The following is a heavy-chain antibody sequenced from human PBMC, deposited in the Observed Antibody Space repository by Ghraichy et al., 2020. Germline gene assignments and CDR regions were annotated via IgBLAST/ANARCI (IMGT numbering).Heavy chain of an antibody. V-gene: IGHV3-21*01. D-gene: IGHD2-21*01. CDR1: GFTFSSYT. CDR2: ITSGGAYI. J-gene: IGHJ5*02. Sequence: GGSLRLSCAASGFTFSSYTMSWVRQAPGKGLEWVSSITSGGAYIYYADSVKGRFTISRDNANNSLYLQLNSLRADDTAVYYCASGGLSYCGGDCYSFDPWGQGTLVTVSS. CDR3: ASGGLSYCGGDCYSFDP.